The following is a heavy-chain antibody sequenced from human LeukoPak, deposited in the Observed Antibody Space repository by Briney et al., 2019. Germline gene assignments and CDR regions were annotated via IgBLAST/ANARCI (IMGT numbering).Heavy chain of an antibody. V-gene: IGHV3-48*01. Sequence: PGGSLRLSCAASGFTFSTSNMIWVRQAPGRGLEWVSYISSGSSTVFYADSVKGRFTISRDNSENTLYLQMNSLRAEDTAVYYCAKRGILTGYSSFDYWGQGTLVTVSS. D-gene: IGHD3-9*01. J-gene: IGHJ4*02. CDR1: GFTFSTSN. CDR3: AKRGILTGYSSFDY. CDR2: ISSGSSTV.